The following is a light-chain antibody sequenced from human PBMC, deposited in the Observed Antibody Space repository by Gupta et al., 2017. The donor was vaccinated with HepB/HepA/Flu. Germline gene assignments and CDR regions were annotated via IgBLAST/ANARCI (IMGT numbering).Light chain of an antibody. J-gene: IGLJ2*01. Sequence: QSVVTQPPSVSGAPGQRVTISCNGRSSNIGAGYDVHWYQQFPETALKLHIYGNNNRPSGFPDRFSGSKFDTSASLAITGLQADDEADYYCQSFDSSLSGWVFGGGTKLTVL. CDR3: QSFDSSLSGWV. CDR1: SSNIGAGYD. V-gene: IGLV1-40*02. CDR2: GNN.